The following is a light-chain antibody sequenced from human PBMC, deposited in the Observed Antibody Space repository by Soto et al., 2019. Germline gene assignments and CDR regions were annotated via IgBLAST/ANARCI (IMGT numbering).Light chain of an antibody. CDR1: NIGSKS. CDR2: DDN. V-gene: IGLV3-21*02. Sequence: SYELTQPPSVSVAPGQTDRISCGGNNIGSKSVHWFQQKPGQAPVLVVYDDNDRPSGIPERFSGSNSGNTATLTISRVEAGDEADYYCQVWDSISDHFVFGTGTKLTVL. CDR3: QVWDSISDHFV. J-gene: IGLJ1*01.